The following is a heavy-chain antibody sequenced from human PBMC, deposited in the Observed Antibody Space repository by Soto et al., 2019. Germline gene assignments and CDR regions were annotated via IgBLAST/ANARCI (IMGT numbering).Heavy chain of an antibody. CDR2: NYYSGIT. CDR3: ARGGKDYGDYSYYYYGMDV. V-gene: IGHV4-31*03. Sequence: SETLSLTCTVSGGSISSGGYYWTWIRQHPGKGLEWIGYNYYSGITYYNPSLKSRVTISLDTSKNQFSLKLSSVTAADTAVYYCARGGKDYGDYSYYYYGMDVWGQGTTVTV. CDR1: GGSISSGGYY. J-gene: IGHJ6*02. D-gene: IGHD4-17*01.